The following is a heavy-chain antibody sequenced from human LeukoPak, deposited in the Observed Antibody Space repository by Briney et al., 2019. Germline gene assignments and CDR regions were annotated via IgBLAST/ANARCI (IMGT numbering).Heavy chain of an antibody. CDR1: GYSFTSYW. CDR3: ARGDRLLRYFDWSGTAEYFQH. Sequence: GESLKISCKGSGYSFTSYWIGWVRQMPGKGLEWMGIIYPGDSDTSYSPSFQGQITISADKSISTAYLQWSSLKASDTAMYYCARGDRLLRYFDWSGTAEYFQHWGQGTLVTVSS. D-gene: IGHD3-9*01. V-gene: IGHV5-51*01. J-gene: IGHJ1*01. CDR2: IYPGDSDT.